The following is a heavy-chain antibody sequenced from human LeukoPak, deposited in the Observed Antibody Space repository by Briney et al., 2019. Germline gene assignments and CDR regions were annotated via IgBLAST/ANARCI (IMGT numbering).Heavy chain of an antibody. Sequence: PGGSLRLSCAASGFTFTTYTMNWVRQAPGKGLEWVSDISSSGSYIDYADSVKGRFTISRDNAKNSLYLQVNSLRDEDTTVYYCARVRSGYYFDYWGQGTLVTVSS. CDR1: GFTFTTYT. CDR2: ISSSGSYI. V-gene: IGHV3-21*01. D-gene: IGHD6-19*01. CDR3: ARVRSGYYFDY. J-gene: IGHJ4*02.